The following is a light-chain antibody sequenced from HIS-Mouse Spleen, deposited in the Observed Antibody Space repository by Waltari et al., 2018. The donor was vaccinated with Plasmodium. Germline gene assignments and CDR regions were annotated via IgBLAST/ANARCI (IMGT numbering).Light chain of an antibody. V-gene: IGLV3-27*01. CDR1: VLAKKY. CDR3: YSAADNNLV. CDR2: KES. Sequence: SSELTQPSSVSVSPGQTARITCSGDVLAKKYARWFQQKPGQAPGLVIYKESERPSGIPERFSGSSSGTTFTLTISGAQVEDEADYYCYSAADNNLVFGGGTKLTVL. J-gene: IGLJ3*02.